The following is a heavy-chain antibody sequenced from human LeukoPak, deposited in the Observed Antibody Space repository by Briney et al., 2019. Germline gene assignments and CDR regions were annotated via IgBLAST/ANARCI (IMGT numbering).Heavy chain of an antibody. CDR2: ISYDGSNK. Sequence: PGRSLRLSCAASGFTFSSYAMHWVRQAPGKGPGWVAVISYDGSNKYYADSVKGRFTISRDNSKNTLYLQMNSLRAEDTAVYYCARREIAAAGTYLDYWGQGTLVTVSS. CDR1: GFTFSSYA. CDR3: ARREIAAAGTYLDY. J-gene: IGHJ4*02. D-gene: IGHD6-13*01. V-gene: IGHV3-30-3*01.